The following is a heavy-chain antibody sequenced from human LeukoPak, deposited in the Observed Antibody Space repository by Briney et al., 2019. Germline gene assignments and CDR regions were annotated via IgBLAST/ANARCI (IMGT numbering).Heavy chain of an antibody. V-gene: IGHV1-69-2*01. CDR2: VYPEYGQK. CDR1: GYTFTDYY. D-gene: IGHD4-17*01. Sequence: AASVKVSCKASGYTFTDYYIHWVPQAPGKGHEWMGRVYPEYGQKLFAEKFQGRVNINADTSTNTVYMELSSLTSYDTAVYYGATEAYGDFYFRFWGQGTLVTVSS. J-gene: IGHJ4*02. CDR3: ATEAYGDFYFRF.